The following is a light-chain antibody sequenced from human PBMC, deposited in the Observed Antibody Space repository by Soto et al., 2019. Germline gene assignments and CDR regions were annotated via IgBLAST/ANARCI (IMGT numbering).Light chain of an antibody. V-gene: IGKV1-5*01. J-gene: IGKJ1*01. CDR3: QQYNSYPWT. CDR2: HAY. Sequence: DIQMTQSPSTLSATAGDRVTITCRASQSISSWLAWYQHKPGKAPKLLIYHAYSLESGVPSRFSGSESGTEFTLTINSLQPDDFATYYCQQYNSYPWTFGQGTKVDIK. CDR1: QSISSW.